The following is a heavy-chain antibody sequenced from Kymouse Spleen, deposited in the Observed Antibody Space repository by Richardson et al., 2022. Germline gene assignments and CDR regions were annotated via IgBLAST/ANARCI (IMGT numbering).Heavy chain of an antibody. J-gene: IGHJ5*02. CDR2: IWYDGSNK. Sequence: QVQLVESGGGVVQPGRSLRLSCAASGFTFSSYGMHWVRQAPGKGLEWVAVIWYDGSNKYYADSVKGRFTISRDNSKNTLYLQMNSLRAEDTAVYYCARERDYYGSGSYWGNWFDPWGQGTLVTVSS. CDR1: GFTFSSYG. V-gene: IGHV3-33*01. D-gene: IGHD3-10*01. CDR3: ARERDYYGSGSYWGNWFDP.